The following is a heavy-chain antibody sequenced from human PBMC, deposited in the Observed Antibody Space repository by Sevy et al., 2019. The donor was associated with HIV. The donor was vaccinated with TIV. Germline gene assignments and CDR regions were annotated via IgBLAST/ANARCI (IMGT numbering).Heavy chain of an antibody. Sequence: GGCLRLSCAASGFTFSRYGMHWVRQAPGRGLEWVSFIRFDGTTKYYGDSVKGRFTISRDNSKNTLYLQMNSLRVEDTAVYYCAKGLGMVQGALLSDDTWGQGTMVTVSS. CDR1: GFTFSRYG. CDR2: IRFDGTTK. J-gene: IGHJ3*02. D-gene: IGHD3-10*01. CDR3: AKGLGMVQGALLSDDT. V-gene: IGHV3-30*02.